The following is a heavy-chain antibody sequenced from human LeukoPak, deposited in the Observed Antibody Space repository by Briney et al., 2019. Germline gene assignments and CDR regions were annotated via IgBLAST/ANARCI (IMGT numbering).Heavy chain of an antibody. CDR3: AKAVGTAMVDAFDI. V-gene: IGHV3-23*01. Sequence: GGSLRLSCAASGFTFSDHAMIWVRRAPGKGLEWVSGISASGGSAFYTDSVKGRFIIHRENSANTVYLQMDSLRVDDTAVYYCAKAVGTAMVDAFDIWGQGTMVTVSS. D-gene: IGHD5-18*01. CDR1: GFTFSDHA. CDR2: ISASGGSA. J-gene: IGHJ3*02.